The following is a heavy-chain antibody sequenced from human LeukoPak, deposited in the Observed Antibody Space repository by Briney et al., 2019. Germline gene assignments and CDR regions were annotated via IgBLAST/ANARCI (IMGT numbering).Heavy chain of an antibody. CDR2: ISRTRNYI. CDR1: GFTFSGYS. Sequence: GGSLSLSCEASGFTFSGYSMNWVRQAPRKGLEWVSCISRTRNYISYVDSVKGRFTISRDNAKNSLFLQMDSLRVEDTAVYYCARASGGGFSEWLVRVFFDYWGQGTLVTVPS. J-gene: IGHJ4*02. CDR3: ARASGGGFSEWLVRVFFDY. V-gene: IGHV3-21*01. D-gene: IGHD3-3*01.